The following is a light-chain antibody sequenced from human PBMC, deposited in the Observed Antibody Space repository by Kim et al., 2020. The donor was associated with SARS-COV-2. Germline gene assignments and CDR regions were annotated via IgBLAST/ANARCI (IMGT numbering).Light chain of an antibody. CDR2: GAS. CDR3: QQYGSSPRA. CDR1: QSVSSSY. V-gene: IGKV3-20*01. Sequence: LSPGERATLACRASQSVSSSYLAWYQQKPGQAPRLLIYGASSRATGIPDRFSGSGYGTDFTLTIIRLEPEDFAVYYCQQYGSSPRAFGQGTKLEI. J-gene: IGKJ2*01.